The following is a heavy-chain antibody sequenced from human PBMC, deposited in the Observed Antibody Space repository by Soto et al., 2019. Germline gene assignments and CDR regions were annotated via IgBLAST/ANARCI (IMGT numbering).Heavy chain of an antibody. CDR2: ISWDGGST. V-gene: IGHV3-43*01. J-gene: IGHJ6*02. CDR3: AKALSPPGYSYGPYYYYYYGMDV. CDR1: GFTFDDYT. Sequence: GGSLRLSCAASGFTFDDYTMHWVRQAPGKGLEWVSLISWDGGSTYYADSVKGRFTISRDNSKNSLYLQMNSLRTEDTALYYCAKALSPPGYSYGPYYYYYYGMDVWGQGTTVTVSS. D-gene: IGHD5-18*01.